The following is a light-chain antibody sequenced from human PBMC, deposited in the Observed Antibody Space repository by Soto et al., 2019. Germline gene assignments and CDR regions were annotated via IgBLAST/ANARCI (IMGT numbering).Light chain of an antibody. CDR1: QSISSW. CDR2: DAS. J-gene: IGKJ2*01. Sequence: DIQMTQSPSPLSASVGDRVTITCRASQSISSWLAWYQQKPGKAPKVLIYDASSLESGVPSRFSGSGSGTEFTLTISSLQPADFATYYCQQYKSYPYTLGHGTKLEIK. CDR3: QQYKSYPYT. V-gene: IGKV1-5*01.